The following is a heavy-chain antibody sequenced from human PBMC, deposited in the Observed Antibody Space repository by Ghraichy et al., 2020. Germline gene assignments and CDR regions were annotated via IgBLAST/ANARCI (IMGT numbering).Heavy chain of an antibody. V-gene: IGHV1-69*13. CDR3: ARGPFGQQLVRGYYYYMDV. J-gene: IGHJ6*03. CDR1: GGTFSSYA. D-gene: IGHD6-13*01. CDR2: IIPIFGTA. Sequence: SVKVSCKASGGTFSSYAISWVRQAPGQGLEWMGGIIPIFGTANYAQKFQGRVTITADESTSTAYMELSSLRSEDTAVYYCARGPFGQQLVRGYYYYMDVWGKGTTVTVSS.